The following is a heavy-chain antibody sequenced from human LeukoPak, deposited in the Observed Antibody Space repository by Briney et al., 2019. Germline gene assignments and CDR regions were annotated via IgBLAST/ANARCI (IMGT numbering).Heavy chain of an antibody. D-gene: IGHD3-10*01. CDR3: TRDGSGSYYGYFDY. J-gene: IGHJ4*02. V-gene: IGHV3-49*04. CDR1: GFTFGDYA. Sequence: GGSLRLTCTASGFTFGDYAMSWVRQAPGKGLEWVGFIRSKAYGGTTEYAASVKGRFTISRDDSKSIAYLQMNSLKTEDTAVYYCTRDGSGSYYGYFDYWGQGTLVTVSS. CDR2: IRSKAYGGTT.